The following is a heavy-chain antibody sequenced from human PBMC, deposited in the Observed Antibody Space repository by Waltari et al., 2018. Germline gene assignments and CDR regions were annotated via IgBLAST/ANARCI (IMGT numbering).Heavy chain of an antibody. V-gene: IGHV4-61*09. CDR3: ARDIYDFWSDYYYGMDV. CDR1: GGSISSGSYH. D-gene: IGHD3-3*01. Sequence: QVQLQESGPGLVKPSQTLSLTCTVSGGSISSGSYHWSWIRQPAGKGLEWIGYIYTSGSTNYNPSLKSRVTISVDTSKNQFSLKLSSVTAADTAVYYCARDIYDFWSDYYYGMDVWGQGTTVTVSS. CDR2: IYTSGST. J-gene: IGHJ6*02.